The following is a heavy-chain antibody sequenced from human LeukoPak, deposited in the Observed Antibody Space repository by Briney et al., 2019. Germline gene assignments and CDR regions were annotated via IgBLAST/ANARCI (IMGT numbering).Heavy chain of an antibody. J-gene: IGHJ4*02. CDR1: GGSISSYY. CDR3: ARDNTVVAATTYFDY. CDR2: IYYSGST. V-gene: IGHV4-59*01. D-gene: IGHD2-15*01. Sequence: PSETLSLTCTVSGGSISSYYWSWIRQPPGKGLEWIGYIYYSGSTNYNPSLKSRVTISVDTSKNQFFLKLSSVTAADTAVYYCARDNTVVAATTYFDYWGQGTLVTVSS.